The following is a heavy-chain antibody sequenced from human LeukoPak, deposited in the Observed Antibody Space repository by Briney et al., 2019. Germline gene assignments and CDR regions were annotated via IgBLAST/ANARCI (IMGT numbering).Heavy chain of an antibody. Sequence: GGSLRLSCAASGFTFSSYWMHWVRQAPGKGLVWVSRIKSDGSNTNYADSVKGRFTISRDNAKNTLHLQMNSLRAEDTAVYYCARGGYYSSGRYYFDSWGQGTLVTVSS. CDR2: IKSDGSNT. CDR1: GFTFSSYW. V-gene: IGHV3-74*01. J-gene: IGHJ4*02. D-gene: IGHD3-10*01. CDR3: ARGGYYSSGRYYFDS.